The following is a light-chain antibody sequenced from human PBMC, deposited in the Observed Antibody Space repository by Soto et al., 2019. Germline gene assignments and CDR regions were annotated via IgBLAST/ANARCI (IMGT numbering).Light chain of an antibody. CDR3: QQSYDVRLS. CDR2: GAS. CDR1: QNIADY. V-gene: IGKV1-39*01. Sequence: DIQMTQSPSSLSASVGARVTITCRASQNIADYLNWYQHKPGKAPNLLIHGASNLQTGVPSRFSGSGSGTDFTLTISSLQPEDFATYYCQQSYDVRLSFGGGTK. J-gene: IGKJ4*01.